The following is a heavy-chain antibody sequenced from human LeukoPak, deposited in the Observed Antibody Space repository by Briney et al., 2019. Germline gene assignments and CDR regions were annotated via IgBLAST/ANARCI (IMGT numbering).Heavy chain of an antibody. Sequence: SETLSLTCSVSGGSIRSYYWSWIRQPPGKGLEWIGYIYYSGSTNYNPSLKSGVTISVDTSKNQFSLKLSSVTAADTAVYYCARVNYDSSGYSYYFDHWGQEALVTVSS. D-gene: IGHD3-22*01. J-gene: IGHJ4*02. V-gene: IGHV4-59*01. CDR3: ARVNYDSSGYSYYFDH. CDR2: IYYSGST. CDR1: GGSIRSYY.